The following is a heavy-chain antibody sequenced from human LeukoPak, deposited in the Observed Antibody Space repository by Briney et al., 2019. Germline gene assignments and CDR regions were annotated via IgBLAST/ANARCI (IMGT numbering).Heavy chain of an antibody. CDR3: ARYGYSSSWSWLDP. CDR2: MNPNSGNT. Sequence: GASVKVSCKASGYTFTSYDINWVRQATGQGLEWMGWMNPNSGNTGYAQKFQGRVTMTRNTSISTAYMELSSVTAADTAVYYCARYGYSSSWSWLDPWGQGTLVTVSS. J-gene: IGHJ5*02. D-gene: IGHD6-13*01. V-gene: IGHV1-8*01. CDR1: GYTFTSYD.